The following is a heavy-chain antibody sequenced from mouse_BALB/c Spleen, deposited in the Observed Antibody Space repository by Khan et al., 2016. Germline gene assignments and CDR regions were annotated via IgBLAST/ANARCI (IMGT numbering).Heavy chain of an antibody. CDR3: ARGVGPDY. CDR2: IYPGDGDT. Sequence: QMQLEESGAELVRPGSSVEISCKASGYAFSSYWMNWVKQRPGQGLEWIGQIYPGDGDTNYNGKFKGKATLTADKSSSTAYMQLSSLTSEASAVYFCARGVGPDYWGQGTTLTVSS. D-gene: IGHD4-1*01. CDR1: GYAFSSYW. J-gene: IGHJ2*01. V-gene: IGHV1-80*01.